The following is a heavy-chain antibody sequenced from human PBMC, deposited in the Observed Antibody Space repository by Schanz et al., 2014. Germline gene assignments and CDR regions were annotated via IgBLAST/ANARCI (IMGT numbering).Heavy chain of an antibody. CDR1: GFTFSGYA. CDR2: TSYDGSQK. V-gene: IGHV3-30*04. J-gene: IGHJ5*02. D-gene: IGHD2-2*01. Sequence: VQLVESGGCLVQPWGSLRLSCAASGFTFSGYAMSWVRQAPGKGLEWVAVTSYDGSQKYYTDSVKGRFRISRDNSKNTLFLDMSSLRAEDTAVYYCVKYYTSLVVLAFDHWGQGALVTVSS. CDR3: VKYYTSLVVLAFDH.